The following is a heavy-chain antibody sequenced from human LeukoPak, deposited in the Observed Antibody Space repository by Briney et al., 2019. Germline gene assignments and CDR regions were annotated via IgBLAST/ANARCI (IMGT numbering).Heavy chain of an antibody. D-gene: IGHD6-13*01. CDR3: ARPKAMYSSSWLGY. J-gene: IGHJ4*02. CDR1: GYTFTSYA. CDR2: INAGNGNT. V-gene: IGHV1-3*01. Sequence: GASVKVSCKASGYTFTSYAMHWVRQAPGQRLEWMGWINAGNGNTKYSQKFQGRVTITRDTSASTAYTELSSLRSEDTAVYYCARPKAMYSSSWLGYWGQGTLVTVSS.